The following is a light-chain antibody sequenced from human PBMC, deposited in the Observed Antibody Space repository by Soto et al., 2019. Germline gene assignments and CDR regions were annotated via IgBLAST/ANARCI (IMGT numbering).Light chain of an antibody. CDR1: QSVSIY. CDR3: QHRYNWPWT. J-gene: IGKJ1*01. Sequence: EIVVTQSPSTLSLSPGERATLSCRASQSVSIYLAWYQQKPGQVPRLLIYDTSNRAAGIPGRFGGSGSGTDFTLTINSLEPDDFAVYYCQHRYNWPWTFGQGTKV. V-gene: IGKV3-11*01. CDR2: DTS.